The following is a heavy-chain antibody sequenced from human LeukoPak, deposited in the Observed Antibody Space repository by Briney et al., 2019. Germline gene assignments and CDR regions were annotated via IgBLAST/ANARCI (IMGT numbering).Heavy chain of an antibody. D-gene: IGHD3-10*01. J-gene: IGHJ6*03. CDR1: GFAFNTYS. Sequence: GGSLRLSCAASGFAFNTYSMHWVRQAPGKGLEWVSLISYDGSNKFYADSVKGRFTISRDNSKNTLYLQMNSLRAEDTAVYYCARDRALVSMVRGVMGYFYYYMDVWGKGTTVTISS. V-gene: IGHV3-30*04. CDR3: ARDRALVSMVRGVMGYFYYYMDV. CDR2: ISYDGSNK.